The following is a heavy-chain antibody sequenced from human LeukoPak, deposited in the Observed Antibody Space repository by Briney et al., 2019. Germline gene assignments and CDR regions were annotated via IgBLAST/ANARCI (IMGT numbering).Heavy chain of an antibody. Sequence: GGSLRLSCAASGFTFSSYEMNWVRQAPGKGLEWVSYISNSGSTIYYADSVKGRFTISRDNAKNSLYLQMNSLRAEDTAVYYCARGPPISGNFWRGKNHPPDYWGQGTLVTVSS. D-gene: IGHD3-3*01. V-gene: IGHV3-48*03. CDR1: GFTFSSYE. CDR2: ISNSGSTI. J-gene: IGHJ4*02. CDR3: ARGPPISGNFWRGKNHPPDY.